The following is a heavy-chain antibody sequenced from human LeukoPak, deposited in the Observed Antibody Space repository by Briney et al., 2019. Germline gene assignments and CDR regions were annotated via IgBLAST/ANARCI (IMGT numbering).Heavy chain of an antibody. J-gene: IGHJ3*02. D-gene: IGHD3-3*01. CDR2: ISSSSSYI. CDR1: GFTFSSFS. V-gene: IGHV3-21*01. CDR3: VIRFLESGGAFDI. Sequence: GGSLRLSCAASGFTFSSFSMNWVRQAPGKGLEWVSSISSSSSYIYYADSVKGRFTISRDNAKNSLYLQMNSLRAEDTAVYYCVIRFLESGGAFDIWGQGTMVTVSS.